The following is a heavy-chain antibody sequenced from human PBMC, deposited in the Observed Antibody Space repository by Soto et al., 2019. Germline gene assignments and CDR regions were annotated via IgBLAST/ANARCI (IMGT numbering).Heavy chain of an antibody. CDR2: IYYSGST. V-gene: IGHV4-61*01. Sequence: QVQLQESGPGLVKPSETLSLTCTVSGGSVSSGSSYWSWIRQPLGKGLEWIGSIYYSGSTNYNPSLKIRVTISVDTSKNQFSLKLSSVTAADTVVYYCAREDYYDSSDWGQGTLVTVSS. CDR1: GGSVSSGSSY. D-gene: IGHD3-22*01. J-gene: IGHJ1*01. CDR3: AREDYYDSSD.